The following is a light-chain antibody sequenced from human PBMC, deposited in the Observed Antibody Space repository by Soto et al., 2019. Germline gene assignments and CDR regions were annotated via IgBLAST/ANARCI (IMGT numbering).Light chain of an antibody. Sequence: QSALTQPASVSGSPGQSITVSCTGTSSDIGAYNYVSWYQQHPGKAPKLLIFEVTNRPSGISNRFSGSKSGSTASLTISGLQTEDEADYYCSSYRRGSTLVFGTGTKLTVL. CDR3: SSYRRGSTLV. CDR1: SSDIGAYNY. J-gene: IGLJ1*01. V-gene: IGLV2-14*01. CDR2: EVT.